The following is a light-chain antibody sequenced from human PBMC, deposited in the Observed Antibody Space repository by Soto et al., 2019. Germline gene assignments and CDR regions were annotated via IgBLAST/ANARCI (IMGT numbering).Light chain of an antibody. J-gene: IGKJ1*01. Sequence: EIVMTQSLATLPVSHGVRATLSCRASQSISDTLAWYQQKPGQAPRLLIHGASTRATGFPARFSGSGSGTDFTLTISSLQSEDFAVYYCQVYNIWPWTFCQGGNVDIK. CDR1: QSISDT. CDR2: GAS. V-gene: IGKV3-15*01. CDR3: QVYNIWPWT.